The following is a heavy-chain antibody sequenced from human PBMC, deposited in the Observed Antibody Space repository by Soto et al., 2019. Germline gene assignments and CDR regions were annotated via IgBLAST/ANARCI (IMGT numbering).Heavy chain of an antibody. V-gene: IGHV1-18*01. Sequence: QVQLVQSGAEVKKPGASVKVSCKTSGYTFTSHGISWVRQAPGQGLEWMGWISPYNGDTNYAQKPQGIVSVTTDSHTRTAYNEQSRLRSEDTAVYYCERMVRGSTVGYCYHMDVWGKGTTVTVSS. CDR2: ISPYNGDT. D-gene: IGHD3-10*01. CDR1: GYTFTSHG. CDR3: ERMVRGSTVGYCYHMDV. J-gene: IGHJ6*03.